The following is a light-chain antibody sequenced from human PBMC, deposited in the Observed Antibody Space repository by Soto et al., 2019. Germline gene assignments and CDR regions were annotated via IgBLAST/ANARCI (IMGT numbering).Light chain of an antibody. Sequence: DIQMTQSPSSLSASVGDRVTITCRTSQPISDYLNWYQQKPGKAPSLLIYTSSNLQTGVPSRFSGSGSGTHFTLTISSLQPEDFATCYCQQSYNTPRTFGQGTKVDIK. CDR1: QPISDY. J-gene: IGKJ1*01. V-gene: IGKV1-39*01. CDR3: QQSYNTPRT. CDR2: TSS.